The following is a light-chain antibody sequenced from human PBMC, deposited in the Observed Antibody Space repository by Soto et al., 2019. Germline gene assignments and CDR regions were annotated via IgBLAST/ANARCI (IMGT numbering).Light chain of an antibody. V-gene: IGKV1-5*03. J-gene: IGKJ4*01. CDR2: KAS. Sequence: DIQMTQSPSTLSASAGDRVTITCRASQSISSWLAWYQQKPGKAPKLLIYKASNLESGVPSRFSGSGSGTEFTLTISSLQPDDFATYYCQQYDSLPLAFGGGTKVE. CDR3: QQYDSLPLA. CDR1: QSISSW.